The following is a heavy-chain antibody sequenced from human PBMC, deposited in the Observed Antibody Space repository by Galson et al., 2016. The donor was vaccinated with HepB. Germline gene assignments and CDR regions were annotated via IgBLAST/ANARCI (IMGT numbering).Heavy chain of an antibody. CDR3: AKAKDRGYDSGCLDN. Sequence: SLRLSCAASGFTFSSYSMNWVRQAPGKGLEWISYIGSSSATIFYADSVKGRFTISRDDAKNSLYLQMTSLRAEDTALYYCAKAKDRGYDSGCLDNWGQGTLVIVAS. D-gene: IGHD6-19*01. CDR2: IGSSSATI. V-gene: IGHV3-48*04. J-gene: IGHJ4*02. CDR1: GFTFSSYS.